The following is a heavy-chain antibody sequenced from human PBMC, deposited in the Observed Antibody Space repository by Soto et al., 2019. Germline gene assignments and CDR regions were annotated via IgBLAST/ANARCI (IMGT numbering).Heavy chain of an antibody. V-gene: IGHV4-31*03. D-gene: IGHD3-22*01. CDR2: IYYSGST. J-gene: IGHJ5*02. CDR1: GASISGGSYY. CDR3: ARESKYDTSGYPPWFAP. Sequence: SETLSLTCTVSGASISGGSYYWNWVRQHPGKGLEWIGYIYYSGSTSYNPSLKSRVTISVDTSKNQFSLKLTSVTAADTAVYYCARESKYDTSGYPPWFAPWGQGTLVTVS.